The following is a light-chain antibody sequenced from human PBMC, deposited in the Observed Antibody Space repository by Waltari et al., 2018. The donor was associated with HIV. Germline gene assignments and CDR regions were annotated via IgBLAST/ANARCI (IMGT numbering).Light chain of an antibody. V-gene: IGLV2-14*02. J-gene: IGLJ1*01. CDR3: ASWDDSLNGYV. Sequence: QSALTQPASVSGSPGQSVTISCTGTNSNVGSYNLVSWYQQHPGIAPKLIIYEVTQRPSGVSSRFSGSKSGTSASLAISGLQSEDEADYYCASWDDSLNGYVFGTGTKVTVL. CDR1: NSNVGSYNL. CDR2: EVT.